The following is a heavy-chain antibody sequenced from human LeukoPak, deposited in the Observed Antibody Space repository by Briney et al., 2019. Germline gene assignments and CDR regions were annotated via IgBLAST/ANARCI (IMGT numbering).Heavy chain of an antibody. V-gene: IGHV4-31*03. J-gene: IGHJ6*03. CDR1: GGSISSGGYS. D-gene: IGHD6-13*01. Sequence: SQTLSLTCTVSGGSISSGGYSWSWIRQHPGKGLEWIGYIYYSGSTYYNPSLKSRVTISVDTSKNQFSLKLSSVTAADTAVYYCARTAAAVYMDVWGKGTTVTVSS. CDR3: ARTAAAVYMDV. CDR2: IYYSGST.